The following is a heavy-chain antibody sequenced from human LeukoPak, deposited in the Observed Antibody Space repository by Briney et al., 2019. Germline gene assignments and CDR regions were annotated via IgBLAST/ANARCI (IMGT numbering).Heavy chain of an antibody. D-gene: IGHD2-2*01. V-gene: IGHV1-2*02. Sequence: ASVKVSCKASGYTFTSYYMHWVRQAPGQGLEWMGWINPNSGGTNYAQKFQGRVTMTRDTPISTAYMELSRLRSDDTAVYYCARGGVVVPAALDYWGQGTLVTVSS. J-gene: IGHJ4*02. CDR3: ARGGVVVPAALDY. CDR1: GYTFTSYY. CDR2: INPNSGGT.